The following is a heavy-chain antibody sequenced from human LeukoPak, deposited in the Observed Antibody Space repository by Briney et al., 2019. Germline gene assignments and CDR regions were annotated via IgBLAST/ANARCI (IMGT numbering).Heavy chain of an antibody. V-gene: IGHV3-21*01. CDR1: GFTFSDYS. Sequence: PGRSLRLSCGASGFTFSDYSMNWVRQAPGKGLAWVASITSAGGYRYYADSVKGRFTISRDNAQNSLFLQMNSLRAEDTAVYYCAKVYSYYDMDVWGKGTTVTVSS. CDR3: AKVYSYYDMDV. D-gene: IGHD1-26*01. J-gene: IGHJ6*03. CDR2: ITSAGGYR.